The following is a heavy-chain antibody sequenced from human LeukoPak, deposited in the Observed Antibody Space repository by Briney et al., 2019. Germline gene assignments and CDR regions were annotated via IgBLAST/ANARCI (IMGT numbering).Heavy chain of an antibody. V-gene: IGHV3-48*04. CDR1: GFTFSSYG. CDR2: ITSGGTI. CDR3: ARDLNRRVFTDY. Sequence: GGSLRLSCAASGFTFSSYGMSWVRQAPGKGLEWLSHITSGGTIYYADSVKGRFTISRDNAKNTLYLQMDSLRAEDTAVYYCARDLNRRVFTDYWGQGTLVTVSS. J-gene: IGHJ4*02. D-gene: IGHD2/OR15-2a*01.